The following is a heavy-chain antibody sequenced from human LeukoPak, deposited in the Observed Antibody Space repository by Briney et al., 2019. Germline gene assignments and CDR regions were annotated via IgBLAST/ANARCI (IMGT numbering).Heavy chain of an antibody. Sequence: GGSLRLSCAASGFTFSSYAMSWVRQAPGKGLEWVSAISGSGVSAYYPGSVKGRFTISRDNSKSTLYLQMNGLRAEDTAIYYCAKAIYPTNFYSTDVWGQGTTVTVSS. D-gene: IGHD3-9*01. CDR2: ISGSGVSA. V-gene: IGHV3-23*01. CDR1: GFTFSSYA. CDR3: AKAIYPTNFYSTDV. J-gene: IGHJ6*02.